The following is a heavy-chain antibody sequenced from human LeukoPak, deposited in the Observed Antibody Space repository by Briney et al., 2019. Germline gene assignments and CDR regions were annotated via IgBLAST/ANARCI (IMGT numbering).Heavy chain of an antibody. CDR2: ISYDESNE. V-gene: IGHV3-30*04. D-gene: IGHD6-19*01. Sequence: GGSLRLSCAASGFTFSSYAMHWVRQAPGKGLDWVAVISYDESNEYHADSVKGRFTISRDNSKNTLYLQMNSLRSEDTAVYYCARETQYSSGWSDFDYWGQGTLVTVSS. J-gene: IGHJ4*02. CDR1: GFTFSSYA. CDR3: ARETQYSSGWSDFDY.